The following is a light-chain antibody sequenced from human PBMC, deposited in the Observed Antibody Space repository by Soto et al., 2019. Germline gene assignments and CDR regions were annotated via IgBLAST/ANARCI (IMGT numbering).Light chain of an antibody. CDR2: GAS. Sequence: EIVLTQSPGTLSLSPGETATLSCRASQSVSSNNLAWYLQKPGQTPRLLIYGASSRATGIPDRFSGSGSGTEFTLTISRLEPEDFAVYYCQQYDNSITFGQGTRLEIE. CDR3: QQYDNSIT. J-gene: IGKJ5*01. CDR1: QSVSSNN. V-gene: IGKV3-20*01.